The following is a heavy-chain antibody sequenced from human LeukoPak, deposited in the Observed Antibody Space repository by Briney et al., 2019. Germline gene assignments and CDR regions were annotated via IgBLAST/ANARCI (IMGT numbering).Heavy chain of an antibody. V-gene: IGHV4-4*02. Sequence: SETLSLTCAVSGGSISSSHWWNWVRQPPGKGLEWIGEIYHSGNTNYNPSHKSRVTISVDKSKNQFSLKLSSVTAADTAVYYCARDSYYYGSGSYRGNDYWGQRTLVTVSS. CDR3: ARDSYYYGSGSYRGNDY. D-gene: IGHD3-10*01. CDR2: IYHSGNT. J-gene: IGHJ4*02. CDR1: GGSISSSHW.